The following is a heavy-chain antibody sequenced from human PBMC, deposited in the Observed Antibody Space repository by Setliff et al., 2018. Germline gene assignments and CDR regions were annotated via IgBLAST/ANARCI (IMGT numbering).Heavy chain of an antibody. D-gene: IGHD6-25*01. Sequence: GGSLRLSCAASGFTFSSYAMSWVRQAPGKGLEWVSGLNDVGHNTYYADSVKGRFTISRDNSKNTLYLQMNSLSAEDAAVYYCAKHVLSSGWPNDAFDFWGQGTMVTVSS. V-gene: IGHV3-23*01. CDR3: AKHVLSSGWPNDAFDF. CDR1: GFTFSSYA. CDR2: LNDVGHNT. J-gene: IGHJ3*01.